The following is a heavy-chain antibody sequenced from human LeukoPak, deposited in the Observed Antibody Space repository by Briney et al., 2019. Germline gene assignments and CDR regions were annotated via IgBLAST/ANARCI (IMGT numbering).Heavy chain of an antibody. CDR2: IYHSGST. Sequence: SETLSLTCAVSGYSISSGYYWGWIRQPPGKGLEWIGSIYHSGSTYYNPSLKSRVTISVDTSKNQFSLKLSSVTAADTAVYYCAQAGNFDYWGQGTLVTVSS. CDR3: AQAGNFDY. V-gene: IGHV4-38-2*01. J-gene: IGHJ4*02. D-gene: IGHD6-13*01. CDR1: GYSISSGYY.